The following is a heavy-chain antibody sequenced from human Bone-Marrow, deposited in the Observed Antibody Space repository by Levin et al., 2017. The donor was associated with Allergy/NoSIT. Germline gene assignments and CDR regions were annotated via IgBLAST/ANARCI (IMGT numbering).Heavy chain of an antibody. Sequence: GGSLRLSCAASGFSLEEYAMHWVRQAPGKGLEWVSGISWNSGGIGYADSVKGRFTISRDNAANSLYLQMNSLRSEDTGLYYCAKARAVAYYYYSMDVWGQGTTVTVSS. J-gene: IGHJ6*02. CDR2: ISWNSGGI. V-gene: IGHV3-9*01. CDR3: AKARAVAYYYYSMDV. D-gene: IGHD6-19*01. CDR1: GFSLEEYA.